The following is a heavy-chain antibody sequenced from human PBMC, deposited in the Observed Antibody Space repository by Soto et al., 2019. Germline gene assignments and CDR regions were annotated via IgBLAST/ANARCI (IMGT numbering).Heavy chain of an antibody. CDR3: ARRVGPDTSGYSYGPQYYFDY. Sequence: GESLKISCKGSGYSFTSYWIGCVRQIPGKGLEWMGIIYPGDSDTRYSPSFQGQVTISADKSISTAYLQWSSLKASDTAMYYCARRVGPDTSGYSYGPQYYFDYWGQGTLVTVSS. CDR1: GYSFTSYW. J-gene: IGHJ4*02. D-gene: IGHD5-18*01. V-gene: IGHV5-51*01. CDR2: IYPGDSDT.